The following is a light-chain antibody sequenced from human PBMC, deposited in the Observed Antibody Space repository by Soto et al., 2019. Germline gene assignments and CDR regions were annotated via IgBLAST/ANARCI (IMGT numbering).Light chain of an antibody. J-gene: IGLJ3*02. CDR2: EVS. CDR3: SSYTSSSTWV. V-gene: IGLV2-14*01. CDR1: SSDVGGYNY. Sequence: QSALTQPASVSGSPGQSIAISCTGTSSDVGGYNYDSWYQQHPDKAPKLMIYEVSNRPSGVSNRFSGSKSGNTASLTISGLQAEDEADYYCSSYTSSSTWVFGGGTKLTVL.